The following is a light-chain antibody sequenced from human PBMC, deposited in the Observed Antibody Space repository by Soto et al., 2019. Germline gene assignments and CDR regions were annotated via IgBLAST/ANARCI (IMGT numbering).Light chain of an antibody. CDR3: QQYNNFCT. CDR1: QSIGSW. CDR2: MAS. Sequence: DIQMTQSPSTLSASVGDRVTITCRASQSIGSWLAWYQQKPGKAPKLLIYMASNLESGVPSRFSGSGSGTEFTLTISSLQPVDFATYYCQQYNNFCTFGQGTKLEIK. J-gene: IGKJ2*02. V-gene: IGKV1-5*03.